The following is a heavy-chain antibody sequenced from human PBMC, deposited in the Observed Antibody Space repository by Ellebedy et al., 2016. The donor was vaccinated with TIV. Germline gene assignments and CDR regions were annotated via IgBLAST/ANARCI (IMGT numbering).Heavy chain of an antibody. J-gene: IGHJ5*02. V-gene: IGHV3-33*06. CDR3: AKALLPAAGGNWFDP. Sequence: GESLKISXAASGFTFSSYGMHWVRQAPGKGLEWVAVIWYDGSNKYYADSVKGRFTISRDNSKNTLYLQMTSLGAEDTAIYYCAKALLPAAGGNWFDPWGQGTLVTVSS. D-gene: IGHD2-2*01. CDR1: GFTFSSYG. CDR2: IWYDGSNK.